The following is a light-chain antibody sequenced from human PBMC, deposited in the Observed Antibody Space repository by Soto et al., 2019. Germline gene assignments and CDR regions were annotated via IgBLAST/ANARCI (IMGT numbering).Light chain of an antibody. Sequence: DMHMTQSPASLSASLGGRVSITCLGRQSVTGWLAWYQQKRGAAPKLLFCDASASPGRVATWCGGSGSGTKFPLTIAILHADYFVSYCRQHYDSFSRTFGPGTKVDIK. J-gene: IGKJ1*01. V-gene: IGKV1-5*01. CDR2: DAS. CDR3: QHYDSFSRT. CDR1: QSVTGW.